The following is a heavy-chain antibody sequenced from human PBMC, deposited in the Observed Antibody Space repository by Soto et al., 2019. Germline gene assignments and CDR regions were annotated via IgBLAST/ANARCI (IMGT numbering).Heavy chain of an antibody. D-gene: IGHD3-22*01. CDR3: ARGLHNNDSSVYYGY. CDR1: GFTFSSYS. J-gene: IGHJ4*02. V-gene: IGHV3-21*01. CDR2: ISSSSSYI. Sequence: GGSLRLSCAASGFTFSSYSMNWVRQAPGKGLDWVSSISSSSSYIYYADSVKGRFTISRDNAKNSLYLQMNSLRAEDAAVYYCARGLHNNDSSVYYGYWGQGTLVPAPS.